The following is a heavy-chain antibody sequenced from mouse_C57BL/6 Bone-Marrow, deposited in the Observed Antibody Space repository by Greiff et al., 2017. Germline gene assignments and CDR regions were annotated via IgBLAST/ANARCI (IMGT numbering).Heavy chain of an antibody. D-gene: IGHD2-3*01. CDR1: GYSITSGYY. Sequence: VQLQQSGPGLVKPSQSLSLTCSVTGYSITSGYYWNWIRQFPGNKLEWMGYISYDGSNNYNPSLKNRISITRYTSKNQFFLKLNSVTTEDTATYYCARDRWLLLFAYWGQGTLVTVSA. V-gene: IGHV3-6*01. CDR2: ISYDGSN. CDR3: ARDRWLLLFAY. J-gene: IGHJ3*01.